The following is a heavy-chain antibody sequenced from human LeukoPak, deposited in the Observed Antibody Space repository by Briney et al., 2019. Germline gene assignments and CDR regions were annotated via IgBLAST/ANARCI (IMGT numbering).Heavy chain of an antibody. J-gene: IGHJ3*02. CDR2: IKQDGSEK. D-gene: IGHD3-3*01. V-gene: IGHV3-7*01. CDR1: GFTFSSYW. CDR3: ARLWPYYDFWSCYHADAFDI. Sequence: GGSLRLSCAASGFTFSSYWMSWVRQAPGRGLEWVANIKQDGSEKYYVDSVKGRFTISRDNAKNSLYLQMNSLRAEDTAVYYCARLWPYYDFWSCYHADAFDIWGQGTMVTVSS.